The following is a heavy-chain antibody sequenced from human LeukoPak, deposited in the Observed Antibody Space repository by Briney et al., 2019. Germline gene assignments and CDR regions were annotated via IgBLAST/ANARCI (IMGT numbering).Heavy chain of an antibody. J-gene: IGHJ4*02. D-gene: IGHD3-22*01. CDR1: GFTFSTYW. CDR2: IKQDGSDK. Sequence: GGTLRLSCAASGFTFSTYWMTWVRQAPGKGLEWVANIKQDGSDKYYVDSVKGRFTISRDNAKNSLYLQMNSLRAEDTAVYYCASLYGVYYYDSNGYYPPPDYWGQGTLVTVSS. CDR3: ASLYGVYYYDSNGYYPPPDY. V-gene: IGHV3-7*01.